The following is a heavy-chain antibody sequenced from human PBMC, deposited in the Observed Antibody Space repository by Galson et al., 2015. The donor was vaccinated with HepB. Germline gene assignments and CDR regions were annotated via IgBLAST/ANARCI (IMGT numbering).Heavy chain of an antibody. CDR3: ARGRDDSSGYYYGDHHDAFDI. J-gene: IGHJ3*02. CDR2: IYSGGTR. V-gene: IGHV3-66*01. Sequence: SLRLSCAASGFIVSDNYMSWVRQAPGKGLGWLSVIYSGGTRFYPAFVRGRFTISRDNSKNTLYLQMNSLRVEDTAVYYCARGRDDSSGYYYGDHHDAFDIWGHGTMVTVSS. D-gene: IGHD3-22*01. CDR1: GFIVSDNY.